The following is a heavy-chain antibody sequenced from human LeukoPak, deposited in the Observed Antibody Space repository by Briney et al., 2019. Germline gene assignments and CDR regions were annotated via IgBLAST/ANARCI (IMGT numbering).Heavy chain of an antibody. J-gene: IGHJ4*02. CDR1: DGSIISSSSY. CDR3: AGGGYCSSSSCFAPLFDW. V-gene: IGHV4-39*01. D-gene: IGHD2-2*01. Sequence: PSETLSLTCNVPDGSIISSSSYWGCIRQPPGKRLERIMSIYYSATTFFNPSLKSRVTMSVDKSKGQFSLKLSSVTAADTALYFCAGGGYCSSSSCFAPLFDWWGRGTLVTVSS. CDR2: IYYSATT.